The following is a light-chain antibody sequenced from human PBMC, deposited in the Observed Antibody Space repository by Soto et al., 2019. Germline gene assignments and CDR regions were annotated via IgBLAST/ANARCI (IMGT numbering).Light chain of an antibody. J-gene: IGKJ2*01. Sequence: EIVLTQSPGTLSLSPGERATLSCRASQSVSSTYLAWYQQNPGQAPRLLIYGASSRATGIPDRFSGSGSGKAFTLTISRLEPEEFAVYFCQQYGSPSYTFGQGNKLEIK. CDR1: QSVSSTY. CDR2: GAS. V-gene: IGKV3-20*01. CDR3: QQYGSPSYT.